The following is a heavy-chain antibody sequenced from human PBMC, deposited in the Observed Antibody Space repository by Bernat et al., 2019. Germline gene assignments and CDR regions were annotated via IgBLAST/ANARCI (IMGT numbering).Heavy chain of an antibody. V-gene: IGHV3-30*18. Sequence: QVQLVESGGGVVQPGRSLRLSCAASGFTFSSYGMHWVRQAPGKGLEWVAVISYDGSNKYYADSVKGRLTISRDNYKNTLYLQMNSLRAEDTAVYYCAKEQDYYDSSGYYIYYYYGMDVWGQGTTVTVSS. CDR1: GFTFSSYG. J-gene: IGHJ6*02. CDR3: AKEQDYYDSSGYYIYYYYGMDV. CDR2: ISYDGSNK. D-gene: IGHD3-22*01.